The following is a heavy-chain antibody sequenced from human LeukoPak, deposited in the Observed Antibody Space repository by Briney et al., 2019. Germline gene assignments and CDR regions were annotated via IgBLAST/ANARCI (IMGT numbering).Heavy chain of an antibody. CDR1: GDSVSSNSAA. Sequence: SQTLSLTCAISGDSVSSNSAAWNWIRQSPSRGLEWLRRTYYRSKWYNDYAVSVKSRIAINPDTSKNQFSLQLNSVTPEDTAVYYCARTTESKIKYSSLFHYYYMDVWGKGTTVTVSS. CDR3: ARTTESKIKYSSLFHYYYMDV. J-gene: IGHJ6*03. CDR2: TYYRSKWYN. V-gene: IGHV6-1*01. D-gene: IGHD6-19*01.